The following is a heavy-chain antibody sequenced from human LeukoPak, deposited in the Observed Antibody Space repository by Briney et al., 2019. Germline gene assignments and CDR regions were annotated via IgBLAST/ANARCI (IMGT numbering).Heavy chain of an antibody. CDR3: ASSSGSYGLDY. J-gene: IGHJ4*02. CDR2: IKQDGIEK. V-gene: IGHV3-7*01. CDR1: GFTFSSYW. D-gene: IGHD3-10*01. Sequence: PGGSLRLSCAASGFTFSSYWMTWVRQAPGKGLEWVANIKQDGIEKYYVDSVKGRFTISRDNAKNSLYLQMNSLRAGDTAVYYCASSSGSYGLDYWGQGTLVTVSS.